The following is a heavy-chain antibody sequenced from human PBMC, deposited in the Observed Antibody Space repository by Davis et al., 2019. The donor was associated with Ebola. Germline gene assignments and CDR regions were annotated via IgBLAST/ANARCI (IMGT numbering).Heavy chain of an antibody. CDR2: IIPIFGTA. Sequence: SVKVSCKASGGTFSSYAISWVRQAPGQGLEWMGGIIPIFGTANYAQKFQGRVTITADESTSTAYMELSSLRSEDTAVYYCARSRGSGSYYNAQSEMEIVYWGQGTLVTVSS. CDR3: ARSRGSGSYYNAQSEMEIVY. J-gene: IGHJ4*02. D-gene: IGHD3-10*01. CDR1: GGTFSSYA. V-gene: IGHV1-69*13.